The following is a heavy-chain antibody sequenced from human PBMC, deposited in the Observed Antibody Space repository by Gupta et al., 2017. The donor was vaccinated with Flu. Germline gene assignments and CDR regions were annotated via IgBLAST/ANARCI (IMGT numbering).Heavy chain of an antibody. V-gene: IGHV4-34*01. CDR1: GGSFSGSY. J-gene: IGHJ4*02. CDR3: ARGPMGGLGYDFWSGYIDY. CDR2: INHSGST. D-gene: IGHD3-3*01. Sequence: QVQLQQCGAGLLKPSETLSLTCAVYGGSFSGSYWSWIRQPPGKGLEWIGEINHSGSTNYNPSLKSRVTISVDTSKNQFSLKLSSVTAADTAVYYCARGPMGGLGYDFWSGYIDYWGQGTLVTVSS.